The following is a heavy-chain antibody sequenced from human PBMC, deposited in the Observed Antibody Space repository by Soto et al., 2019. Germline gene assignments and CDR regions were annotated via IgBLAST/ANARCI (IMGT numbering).Heavy chain of an antibody. J-gene: IGHJ4*02. CDR2: IDPYGSGI. CDR3: ARGAIYGGYGSDN. CDR1: GFTFSSYW. V-gene: IGHV3-74*01. Sequence: GGSLRLSCAASGFTFSSYWMHWVRQVPGRGLVWVSRIDPYGSGINYADSVKGRFTISRDNAKNTLNLQMNSLRVEDTAVYYCARGAIYGGYGSDNWGQGTLVTVSS. D-gene: IGHD5-12*01.